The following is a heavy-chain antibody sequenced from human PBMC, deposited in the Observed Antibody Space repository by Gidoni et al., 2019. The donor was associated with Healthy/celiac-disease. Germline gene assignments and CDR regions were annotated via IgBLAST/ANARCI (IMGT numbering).Heavy chain of an antibody. J-gene: IGHJ6*02. CDR2: IYYSGSN. CDR3: AREGYCSSTSCYVYYYYGMDV. D-gene: IGHD2-2*01. Sequence: QLQLQESGPGLVKPSPTLSLTCTVSGGSISSCDSYWSWIRQPPGKGLEWIGYIYYSGSNYYNPSLKSRVTISVETSKNQFSLKLSSVTAADTAVYYCAREGYCSSTSCYVYYYYGMDVWGQGTTVTVSS. CDR1: GGSISSCDSY. V-gene: IGHV4-30-4*01.